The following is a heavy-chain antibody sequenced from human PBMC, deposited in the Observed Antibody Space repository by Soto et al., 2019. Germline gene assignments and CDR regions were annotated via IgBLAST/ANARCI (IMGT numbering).Heavy chain of an antibody. D-gene: IGHD2-21*02. V-gene: IGHV2-5*02. CDR3: ARRYGLPLHEGYFDV. Sequence: QITLTESGLTLLKPTQTLTLTCSYSGFSLTDRGHNMGLGVGWVRQSPGKPPEYLAVIYWDDDTRYRSSLKKRLSITKDDSKQEVVLTLTDMDPVDGGTYFCARRYGLPLHEGYFDVWGRGAMVTVSS. CDR1: GFSLTDRGHNMGLG. CDR2: IYWDDDT. J-gene: IGHJ2*01.